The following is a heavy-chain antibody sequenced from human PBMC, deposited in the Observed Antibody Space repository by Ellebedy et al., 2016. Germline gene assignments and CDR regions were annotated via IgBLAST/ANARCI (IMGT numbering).Heavy chain of an antibody. CDR1: GFTFSSYW. V-gene: IGHV3-74*01. J-gene: IGHJ5*02. Sequence: GGSLRLSCAASGFTFSSYWMHWVRQGPGKGLVWVSRINGDGSSTSYADSVKGRFTISRDNAKNTLYLQMNSLRAEDTAVYYCTRVGGATSPSAAWGQGTLVTVSS. CDR3: TRVGGATSPSAA. D-gene: IGHD1-26*01. CDR2: INGDGSST.